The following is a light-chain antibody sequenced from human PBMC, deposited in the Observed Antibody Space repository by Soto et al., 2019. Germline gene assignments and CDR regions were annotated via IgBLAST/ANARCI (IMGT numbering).Light chain of an antibody. CDR2: GAS. V-gene: IGKV3-20*01. CDR1: QSVSSN. Sequence: EIVLTQSPGTLSLSPGERATLSCRASQSVSSNLAWYQEKPGRAPRLLIYGASSRATGIPDRFSGSGSGTDFTLTISRLEPEDFAVYHCQQYGDSPLTFGGGTKVDIK. J-gene: IGKJ4*01. CDR3: QQYGDSPLT.